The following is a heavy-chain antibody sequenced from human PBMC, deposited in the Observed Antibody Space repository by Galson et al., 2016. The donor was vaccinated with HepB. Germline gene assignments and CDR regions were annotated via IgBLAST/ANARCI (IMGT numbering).Heavy chain of an antibody. V-gene: IGHV6-1*01. CDR2: TYYRSKWYN. CDR1: GDSVSSNSAT. Sequence: CAISGDSVSSNSATWNWIRPSPSRGLEWLGRTYYRSKWYNDYALSVKSRITINPDTSKNQFSLQLNSVTPEDTAVYYCARVRSGYSGYANPYYYGMDVWGQGTTVTVSS. D-gene: IGHD5-12*01. CDR3: ARVRSGYSGYANPYYYGMDV. J-gene: IGHJ6*02.